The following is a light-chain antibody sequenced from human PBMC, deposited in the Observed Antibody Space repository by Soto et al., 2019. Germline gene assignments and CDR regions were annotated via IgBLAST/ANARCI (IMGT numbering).Light chain of an antibody. CDR3: SSYTSSTTPYV. CDR2: DVS. J-gene: IGLJ1*01. Sequence: SALPQPASVSGSPGQSITISCTGTTSDVGGYNYVFWFQQHPGKAPKLIIYDVSDRPSGVSNRFSGSKSGNTASLTISGLQAEDEADYFCSSYTSSTTPYVFGTGTKVTVL. CDR1: TSDVGGYNY. V-gene: IGLV2-14*01.